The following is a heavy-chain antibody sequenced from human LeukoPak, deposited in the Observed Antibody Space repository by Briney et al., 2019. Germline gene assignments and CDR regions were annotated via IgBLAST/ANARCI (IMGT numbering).Heavy chain of an antibody. CDR2: IWYDGSNK. CDR3: AKGITYDSSGPFYY. CDR1: GFAFSSFG. Sequence: GGSLRPSCAASGFAFSSFGMHWVRQAPGKGLERVAVIWYDGSNKYYADSVKGRFSISRDNSKNTLYLQMNSLRAEDTAVYYCAKGITYDSSGPFYYWGQGTLVTVSS. D-gene: IGHD3-22*01. V-gene: IGHV3-33*06. J-gene: IGHJ4*02.